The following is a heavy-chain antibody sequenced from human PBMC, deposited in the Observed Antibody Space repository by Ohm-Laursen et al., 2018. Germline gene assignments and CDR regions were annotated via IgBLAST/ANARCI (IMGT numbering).Heavy chain of an antibody. CDR2: ISWNNGYI. V-gene: IGHV3-9*01. J-gene: IGHJ4*02. CDR3: AKVEGYAGAH. D-gene: IGHD3-16*01. Sequence: SLRLSCAASGFTFDNYAMHWVRQAPGKGLEWVSGISWNNGYIGYADSVKGRFTISRDNAKNSLYLQMNSLRAEDTALYYCAKVEGYAGAHWGLGTLVTVSS. CDR1: GFTFDNYA.